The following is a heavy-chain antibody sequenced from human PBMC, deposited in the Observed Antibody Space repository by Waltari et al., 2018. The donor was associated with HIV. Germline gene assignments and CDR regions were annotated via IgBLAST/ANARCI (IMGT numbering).Heavy chain of an antibody. J-gene: IGHJ4*02. D-gene: IGHD2-15*01. V-gene: IGHV3-23*01. Sequence: EVHLLESGGGLVQPGGSLRLSCAASGFTFSSSAMSWVRQAPGKGLGWVSSMGGSGDKTYDADSVKGRFTSSRDKSKNTLHLLMDSLRADDTAVYYCAKRSFDIGVVHTRGSFEYWGQGTLVTVSS. CDR3: AKRSFDIGVVHTRGSFEY. CDR1: GFTFSSSA. CDR2: MGGSGDKT.